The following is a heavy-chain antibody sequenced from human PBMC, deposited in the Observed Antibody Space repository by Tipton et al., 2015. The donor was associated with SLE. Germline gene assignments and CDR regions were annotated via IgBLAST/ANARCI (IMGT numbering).Heavy chain of an antibody. CDR2: LYSGGRT. CDR3: AISLYSSPDY. D-gene: IGHD6-13*01. CDR1: RFTVSSNY. V-gene: IGHV3-66*02. J-gene: IGHJ4*02. Sequence: SLRLSCAASRFTVSSNYMSWVRQAPGKGLEWVSILYSGGRTYYADSVKGRFTISRDNLKNTVYLQMNSLRGEDTAVYYCAISLYSSPDYWGQGTLVTVSS.